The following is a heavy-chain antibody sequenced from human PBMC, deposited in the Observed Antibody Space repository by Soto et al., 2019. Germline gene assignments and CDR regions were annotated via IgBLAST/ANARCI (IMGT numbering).Heavy chain of an antibody. V-gene: IGHV1-3*01. Sequence: QVQLVQSGAEVKKPGASVKVSCKASGYTFTSYVMHWVRQAPGQRLEWMGWINAGNGNTKYSQKFQGRVTITRDTSASTAYMELSSLRSEDTAVYYCARAGPRYYYDSSGPSKFDYWGQGTLVTVSS. CDR3: ARAGPRYYYDSSGPSKFDY. J-gene: IGHJ4*02. CDR2: INAGNGNT. D-gene: IGHD3-22*01. CDR1: GYTFTSYV.